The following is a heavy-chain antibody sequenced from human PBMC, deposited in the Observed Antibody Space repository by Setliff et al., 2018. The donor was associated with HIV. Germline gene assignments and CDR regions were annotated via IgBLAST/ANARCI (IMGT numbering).Heavy chain of an antibody. V-gene: IGHV1-69*11. CDR1: TYTFSSYV. J-gene: IGHJ4*02. Sequence: SVKVSCKASTYTFSSYVINWVRQAPGQGLEWVGSLIPALGEPHYAQSVQGRAAITADDSTHTAYLELVNLRSDDTATYYCGRGTLYGVSDYWGPGTLVTVSS. CDR3: GRGTLYGVSDY. D-gene: IGHD3-3*01. CDR2: LIPALGEP.